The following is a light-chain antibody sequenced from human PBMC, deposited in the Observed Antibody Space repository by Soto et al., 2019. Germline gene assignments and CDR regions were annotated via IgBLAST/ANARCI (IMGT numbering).Light chain of an antibody. Sequence: QRVLYSSNNKNYLAWYQQKPGQPPKLLIYWASTRESGVPVRFSGSGSRTDFTRGLGSPEAADVGASFRGQYCGDAWPFGEGTKVDIK. V-gene: IGKV4-1*01. CDR1: QRVLYSSNNKNY. CDR3: GQYCGDAWP. J-gene: IGKJ1*01. CDR2: WAS.